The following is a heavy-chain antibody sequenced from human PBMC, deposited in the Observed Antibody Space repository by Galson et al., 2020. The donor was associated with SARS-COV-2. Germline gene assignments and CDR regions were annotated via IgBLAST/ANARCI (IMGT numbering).Heavy chain of an antibody. J-gene: IGHJ6*03. Sequence: GGSLRLSCGGSGFIFSVYAMNWVRQPPGKGLEWVATIDSTGGFIYYQDSVQGRFTISRDNSKDTVFLQMNSLRAEDTAVYHCAKTLVGNGGYMDVWGKGTTVTVSS. CDR2: IDSTGGFI. CDR3: AKTLVGNGGYMDV. D-gene: IGHD2-2*01. V-gene: IGHV3-23*01. CDR1: GFIFSVYA.